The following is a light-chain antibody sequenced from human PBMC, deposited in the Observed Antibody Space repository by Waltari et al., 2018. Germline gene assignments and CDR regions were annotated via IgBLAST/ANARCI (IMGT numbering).Light chain of an antibody. CDR3: GTWDSSLSVVI. CDR2: DND. Sequence: SGSNVGQNYVAWYQQFPGKAPRTLIFDNDQRPSGIPDRFSASKSGGSATLAITGLQPGDEADYYCGTWDSSLSVVILGGGTKLTVL. J-gene: IGLJ2*01. V-gene: IGLV1-51*01. CDR1: GSNVGQNY.